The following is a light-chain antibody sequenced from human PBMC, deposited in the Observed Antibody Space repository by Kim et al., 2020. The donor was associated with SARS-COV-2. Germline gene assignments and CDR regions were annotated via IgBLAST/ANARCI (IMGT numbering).Light chain of an antibody. CDR3: QRYGSSPLT. V-gene: IGKV3-20*01. CDR1: QSVNSNY. Sequence: SPGESATLSCRASQSVNSNYLGWYQQKPGQAPRLLIYGASSRAAGIPDRFSGSGSGTDFTLTISRLEPEDFAVYYCQRYGSSPLTFGGGTKVDIK. J-gene: IGKJ4*01. CDR2: GAS.